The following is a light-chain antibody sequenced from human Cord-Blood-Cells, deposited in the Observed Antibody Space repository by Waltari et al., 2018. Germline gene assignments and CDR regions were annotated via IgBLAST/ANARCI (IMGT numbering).Light chain of an antibody. CDR2: EGS. CDR3: CSYAGSSTYV. V-gene: IGLV2-23*01. Sequence: QSALTQPASVSGSPGQSIPISCTGTSSDVGSYNLISWYQQHPGKAPKLMIYEGSKLPSGVSNRFSGSKSGNTASLTISGLQAEDEADYYCCSYAGSSTYVFGTGTKVTVL. J-gene: IGLJ1*01. CDR1: SSDVGSYNL.